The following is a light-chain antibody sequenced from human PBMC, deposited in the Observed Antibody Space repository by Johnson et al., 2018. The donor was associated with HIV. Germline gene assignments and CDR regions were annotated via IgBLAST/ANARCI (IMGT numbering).Light chain of an antibody. CDR3: GTWDSSLIAGV. Sequence: QSVLTQSPSVSAAPGQKVTISCSGSSSNIGNNYVAWYQQLPGTAPKLLIYESNKRPSGIPDRFSGSKSGTSATLGITGLQTGAEAEYYCGTWDSSLIAGVSGTGTKVTVL. J-gene: IGLJ1*01. CDR2: ESN. CDR1: SSNIGNNY. V-gene: IGLV1-51*02.